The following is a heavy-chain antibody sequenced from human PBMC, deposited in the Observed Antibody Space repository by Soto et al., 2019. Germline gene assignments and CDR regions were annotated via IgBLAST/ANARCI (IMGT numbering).Heavy chain of an antibody. CDR1: GGTFSSYA. CDR3: ARAYCSGGSCPYGMDV. J-gene: IGHJ6*02. V-gene: IGHV1-69*13. CDR2: IITIFDTA. D-gene: IGHD2-15*01. Sequence: SVKVSCKASGGTFSSYAFSWVRQAPGQGLEWMRGIITIFDTANYTQNYQGRVTITADESTSTSYMELSSLRSEDTAVYYCARAYCSGGSCPYGMDVWGQGTTVTVSS.